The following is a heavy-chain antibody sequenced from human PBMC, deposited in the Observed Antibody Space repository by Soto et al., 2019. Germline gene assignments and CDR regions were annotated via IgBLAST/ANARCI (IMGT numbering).Heavy chain of an antibody. Sequence: EVQLVESGGGLVQPGGSLRLSCAASGFTFSSYAMHWVRQAPGKGLEYVSVITSSGGNTDYASSVKGRFTISRDNSKKTLYLQMGSLRAEDMAVYYCARRIPFGYGMDVWGQGTTVTVPS. CDR2: ITSSGGNT. CDR3: ARRIPFGYGMDV. CDR1: GFTFSSYA. J-gene: IGHJ6*02. V-gene: IGHV3-64*01. D-gene: IGHD2-21*01.